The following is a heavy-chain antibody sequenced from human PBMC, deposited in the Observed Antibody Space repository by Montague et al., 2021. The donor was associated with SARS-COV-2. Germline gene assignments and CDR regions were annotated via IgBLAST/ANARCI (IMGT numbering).Heavy chain of an antibody. CDR1: GDSVSSKSAA. CDR2: TYYRSKWYT. J-gene: IGHJ3*01. CDR3: ARDLGISLSTGRVDAFDV. D-gene: IGHD5/OR15-5a*01. V-gene: IGHV6-1*01. Sequence: CVISGDSVSSKSAAWNWIRQSPSRGLEWLGRTYYRSKWYTDYAVSVRSRITVNSDTSKNQVSLHLTSVTPDDTAVYFCARDLGISLSTGRVDAFDVWGQGTMVTVSS.